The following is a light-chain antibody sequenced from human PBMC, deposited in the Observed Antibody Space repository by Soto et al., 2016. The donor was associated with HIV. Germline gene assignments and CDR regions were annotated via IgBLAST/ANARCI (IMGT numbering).Light chain of an antibody. V-gene: IGLV3-1*01. Sequence: SYELTQPPSVSVSPGQTASITCSGDKLGXKYASWYQQKPGQSPVLVIYQDNKRPSGIPERFSGSNSGNTATLTISGTQAMDEADYYCQAWDSSTAIFGGGTKLTVL. CDR2: QDN. CDR3: QAWDSSTAI. CDR1: KLGXKY. J-gene: IGLJ2*01.